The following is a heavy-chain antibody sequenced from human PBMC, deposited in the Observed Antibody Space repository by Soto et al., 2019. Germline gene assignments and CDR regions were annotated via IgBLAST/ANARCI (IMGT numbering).Heavy chain of an antibody. CDR1: GFPFDDCA. D-gene: IGHD2-2*01. CDR2: IRYQSYQEPA. Sequence: PGGSLRLFSTGSGFPFDDCAINWICQAPGKGLEWVGNIRYQSYQEPAEYAAAVKDGFTIPRDTSNGIAYLYMNGLNIEVSAVYYCSGAEISDQPLCTLYW. J-gene: IGHJ2*01. V-gene: IGHV3-49*03. CDR3: SGAEISDQPLCTLYW.